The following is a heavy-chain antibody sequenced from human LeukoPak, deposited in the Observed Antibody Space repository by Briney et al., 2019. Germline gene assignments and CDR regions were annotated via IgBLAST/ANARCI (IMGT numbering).Heavy chain of an antibody. D-gene: IGHD3-3*01. Sequence: SETLSLTCAVYGGSFSGYYWSWIRQPPGKGLEWIGEINHSGSTNYNPSLKSGVTISVDTSKNQFSLKLSSVTAADTAVYYCARATRGAYYDFWSGYHNWFDPWGQGTLVTVSS. CDR1: GGSFSGYY. J-gene: IGHJ5*02. V-gene: IGHV4-34*01. CDR3: ARATRGAYYDFWSGYHNWFDP. CDR2: INHSGST.